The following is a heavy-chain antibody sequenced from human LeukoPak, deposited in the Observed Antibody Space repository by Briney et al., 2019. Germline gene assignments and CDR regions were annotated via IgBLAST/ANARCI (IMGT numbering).Heavy chain of an antibody. J-gene: IGHJ3*02. CDR3: VKVPRSGCCAFDI. CDR1: GFTFAGYG. V-gene: IGHV3-30*18. CDR2: IIYDGSNK. D-gene: IGHD6-19*01. Sequence: GGSLRLSCTASGFTFAGYGMHCVRQAAGKGLEWVAIIIYDGSNKYHVDSVKGRFTVSRDNSKNTLSLQMNSLRAEDTAVYYCVKVPRSGCCAFDIWGLGTMVTVSS.